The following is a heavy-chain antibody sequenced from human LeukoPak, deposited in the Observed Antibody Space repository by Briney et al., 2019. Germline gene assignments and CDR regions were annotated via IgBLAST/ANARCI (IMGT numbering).Heavy chain of an antibody. CDR3: AIMHGYYDGSGYWVQ. V-gene: IGHV3-23*01. CDR1: GFTFGSYG. D-gene: IGHD3-22*01. J-gene: IGHJ1*01. CDR2: ITPNADRT. Sequence: GGSLRLSCAAPGFTFGSYGMSWVRQAPGKGLEWASFITPNADRTSYADSVEGRFTISRDNPRNTLYMQMNSLRDEDTALYYCAIMHGYYDGSGYWVQWGQGTLVTVSS.